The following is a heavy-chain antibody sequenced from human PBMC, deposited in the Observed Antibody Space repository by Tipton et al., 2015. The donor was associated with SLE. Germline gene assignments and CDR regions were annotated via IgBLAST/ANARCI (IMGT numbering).Heavy chain of an antibody. V-gene: IGHV4-38-2*01. D-gene: IGHD3-22*01. CDR1: GFSISSGYY. CDR3: ARHGYDSNGYYQHYLDY. J-gene: IGHJ4*02. Sequence: TLSLTCAVSGFSISSGYYWGRIRQSPEKGLEWIGSISHSGNIYFNPPLKSRAIMSIDTSRNEVFLRLSSVTAADTAVYYCARHGYDSNGYYQHYLDYWGQGTLVTVSS. CDR2: ISHSGNI.